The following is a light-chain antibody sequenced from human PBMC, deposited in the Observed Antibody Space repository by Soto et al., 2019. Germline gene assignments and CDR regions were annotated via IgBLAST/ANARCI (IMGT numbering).Light chain of an antibody. CDR3: YSYAGRNIWV. J-gene: IGLJ3*02. V-gene: IGLV1-40*01. Sequence: QSVLTQPPSVSGAPGQTVTISCTGSSSNIGAGYEVHWYHQIPGTAPKLLVSANKNRPSGVPDRLSASKSGTSASLAITGLQAEDEAVYYCYSYAGRNIWVFGGGTKLTVL. CDR1: SSNIGAGYE. CDR2: ANK.